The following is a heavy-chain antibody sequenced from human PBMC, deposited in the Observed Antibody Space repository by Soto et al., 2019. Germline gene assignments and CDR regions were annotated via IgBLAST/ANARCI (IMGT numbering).Heavy chain of an antibody. CDR3: ANCTVDTIVTSGWCNWLEP. CDR1: GFTFSSSA. Sequence: EVQLLESGGGLVQPGGSLRLSCAASGFTFSSSAMSWVRQAPGKGLEWVSAIRGTNGNTHYAESVKGRLTISRDNSKNTLYLQMNFLRAEDTAVYYCANCTVDTIVTSGWCNWLEPWGQGTLVIVSS. CDR2: IRGTNGNT. D-gene: IGHD6-19*01. J-gene: IGHJ5*02. V-gene: IGHV3-23*01.